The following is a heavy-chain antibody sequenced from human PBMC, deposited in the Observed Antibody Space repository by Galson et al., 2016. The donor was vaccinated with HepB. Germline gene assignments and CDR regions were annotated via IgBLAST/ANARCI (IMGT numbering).Heavy chain of an antibody. J-gene: IGHJ5*02. Sequence: SLRLSCAASGFTVSSTYMTWVRQAAGKGLEWVSLISYGGTTYYAESVKGRFTISRDNSNNILYLQMNSLRAEDTAVYYCVRAPALPAPSPWGQGTLVTVSS. CDR1: GFTVSSTY. D-gene: IGHD2-2*02. CDR2: ISYGGTT. V-gene: IGHV3-53*01. CDR3: VRAPALPAPSP.